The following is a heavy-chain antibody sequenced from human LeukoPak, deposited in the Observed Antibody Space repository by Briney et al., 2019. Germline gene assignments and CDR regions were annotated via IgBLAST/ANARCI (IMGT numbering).Heavy chain of an antibody. D-gene: IGHD2-2*01. CDR3: ARDQRYCSSSSCPWEPFDY. V-gene: IGHV3-7*05. CDR1: GFSFSSYW. Sequence: GGSLRLSCAASGFSFSSYWMSWVRQAPGKGLEWVANIKQDGSEKYYVDSVKGRFTISRDNAKNSLYLQMNSLRAEDTAVYYCARDQRYCSSSSCPWEPFDYWGQGTLVTVSS. J-gene: IGHJ4*02. CDR2: IKQDGSEK.